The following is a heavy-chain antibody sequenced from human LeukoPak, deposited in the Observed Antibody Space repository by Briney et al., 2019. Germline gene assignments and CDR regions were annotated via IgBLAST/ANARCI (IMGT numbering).Heavy chain of an antibody. CDR3: AREVIVANFDY. CDR2: INTNTGNP. Sequence: ASVKVSCKASGYTFTSYALIWVRQAPGQGLEWMGWINTNTGNPTYAQGFTRRFVFSLDTSLSTAYLQISSLKAEDTAVYYCAREVIVANFDYWGPGSLVTVS. V-gene: IGHV7-4-1*02. J-gene: IGHJ4*02. CDR1: GYTFTSYA. D-gene: IGHD2/OR15-2a*01.